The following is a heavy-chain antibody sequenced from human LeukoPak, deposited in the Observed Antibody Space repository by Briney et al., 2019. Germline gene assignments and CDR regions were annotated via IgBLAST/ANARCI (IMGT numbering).Heavy chain of an antibody. Sequence: SETLSLTCAVYGGSFRGYYWSWIRQPPGKGLEWIGEINHSGSTNYNPSLKSRVTISVDTSKNQFSLKLSSVTAADTAVYYCARGRFRSNYYYYGMDVWGQGTTVTVSS. CDR2: INHSGST. CDR1: GGSFRGYY. J-gene: IGHJ6*02. CDR3: ARGRFRSNYYYYGMDV. D-gene: IGHD1-26*01. V-gene: IGHV4-34*01.